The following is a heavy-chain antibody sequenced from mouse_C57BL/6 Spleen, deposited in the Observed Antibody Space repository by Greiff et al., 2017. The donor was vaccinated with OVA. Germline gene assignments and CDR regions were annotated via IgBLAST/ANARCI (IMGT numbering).Heavy chain of an antibody. CDR2: INPNNGGT. V-gene: IGHV1-26*01. Sequence: VQLQQSGPELVKPGASVKISCKASGYTFTDYYMNWVKQSHGKSLEWIGDINPNNGGTSYNQKFKGKATLTVDKSSSTAYMELRSLTSEDSAVYYCARAGDYDGFAYWGQGTLVTVSA. CDR1: GYTFTDYY. CDR3: ARAGDYDGFAY. J-gene: IGHJ3*01. D-gene: IGHD2-4*01.